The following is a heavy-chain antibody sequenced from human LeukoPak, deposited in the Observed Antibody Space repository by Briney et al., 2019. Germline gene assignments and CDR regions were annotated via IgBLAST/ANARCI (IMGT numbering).Heavy chain of an antibody. Sequence: GGSLRLSCAASGFTFSSYGMHWVRQAPGKGLEWVAVIWYDGSNKYYADSVKGRFTISRDNSKNTLYQQMNSLRAEDAAVYYCARDQQLVPYFDYWGQGTLVTVSS. V-gene: IGHV3-33*01. CDR2: IWYDGSNK. J-gene: IGHJ4*02. CDR3: ARDQQLVPYFDY. CDR1: GFTFSSYG. D-gene: IGHD6-13*01.